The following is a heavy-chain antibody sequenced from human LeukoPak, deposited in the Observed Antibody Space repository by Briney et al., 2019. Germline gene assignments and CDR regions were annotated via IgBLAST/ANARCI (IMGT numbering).Heavy chain of an antibody. J-gene: IGHJ4*02. CDR3: AKAHSPPKIPTPVDTAMVFSPFDY. D-gene: IGHD5-18*01. CDR1: GFTFSSYA. CDR2: ISGSGGST. Sequence: GGSLRLSCAASGFTFSSYAMSWVRQAPGKGLEWVSAISGSGGSTYYADSVKGRFTISRDNSKNTLYLQMNSLRAEDTAVYYCAKAHSPPKIPTPVDTAMVFSPFDYWGQGTLVTVSS. V-gene: IGHV3-23*01.